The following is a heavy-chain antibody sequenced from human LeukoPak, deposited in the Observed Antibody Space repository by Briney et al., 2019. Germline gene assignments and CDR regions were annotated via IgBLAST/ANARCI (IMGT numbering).Heavy chain of an antibody. J-gene: IGHJ5*02. D-gene: IGHD6-13*01. V-gene: IGHV1-18*01. CDR1: GYTFTSYG. CDR2: ISAYNGNT. CDR3: AREIAAAGTGNWFDP. Sequence: ASVKVSCKASGYTFTSYGISWVRQTPGQGLEWMGWISAYNGNTNYAQKLQGRVTMTTDTSTSTAYMELRSPRSDDTAVYYCAREIAAAGTGNWFDPWGQGTLVTVSS.